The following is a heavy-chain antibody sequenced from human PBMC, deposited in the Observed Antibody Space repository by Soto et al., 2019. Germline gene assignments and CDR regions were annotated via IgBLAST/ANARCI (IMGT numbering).Heavy chain of an antibody. J-gene: IGHJ5*02. D-gene: IGHD2-8*01. V-gene: IGHV2-5*02. CDR2: IYWDDDK. Sequence: QITLKESGPTLVRPTQTLTLTCTFSGFSLSTTGVGVGWIRQPPGKALEWLALIYWDDDKRYSPSLKSRFTITKDTSKNEVILTMTNMDPVDTATYCCAQRVRDYGVGRERANYFDPWGQRTLVTVSS. CDR3: AQRVRDYGVGRERANYFDP. CDR1: GFSLSTTGVG.